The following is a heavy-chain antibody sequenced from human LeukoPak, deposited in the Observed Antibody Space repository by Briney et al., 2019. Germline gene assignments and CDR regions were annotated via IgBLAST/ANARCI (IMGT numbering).Heavy chain of an antibody. V-gene: IGHV4-61*02. CDR3: ARTPCSGGSCYSRLYFDH. Sequence: SQTLSLTCTVSGGSISSGSYYWSWIRQPAGKGLEWIGRIYTSGSTNYNPSLKSRVTISVGTSKNQFSLKLSSVTAADTAVYYCARTPCSGGSCYSRLYFDHWGQGTLVTVSS. CDR2: IYTSGST. J-gene: IGHJ4*02. D-gene: IGHD2-15*01. CDR1: GGSISSGSYY.